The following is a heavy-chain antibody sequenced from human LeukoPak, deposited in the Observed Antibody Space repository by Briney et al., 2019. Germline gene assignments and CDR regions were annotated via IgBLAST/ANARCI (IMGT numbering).Heavy chain of an antibody. CDR3: AGGYNWNVPYKRKYYYYGMDV. Sequence: PSETLSLTCTVSGDSVSSSSYYWSWIRQPPGKGLEWIGYIYYSENTNYNPSLKSRITISVDTSKNQFSLKLSSVTAADTAVYYCAGGYNWNVPYKRKYYYYGMDVWGQGTTVTVSS. CDR2: IYYSENT. D-gene: IGHD1-20*01. CDR1: GDSVSSSSYY. V-gene: IGHV4-61*01. J-gene: IGHJ6*02.